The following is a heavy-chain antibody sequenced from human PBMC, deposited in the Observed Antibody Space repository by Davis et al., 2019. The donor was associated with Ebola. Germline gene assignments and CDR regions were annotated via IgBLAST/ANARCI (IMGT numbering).Heavy chain of an antibody. Sequence: PSETLSLTCTVSGGSISSGAYYWSWIRQPPGKGLEWIGYIYYSGSTYYNPSLKSRVTISVDTSKNQFSLKLSSVTAADTAVYYCARGSIAVAPYDYWGQGTLVTVSS. CDR3: ARGSIAVAPYDY. CDR1: GGSISSGAYY. J-gene: IGHJ4*02. CDR2: IYYSGST. V-gene: IGHV4-30-4*01. D-gene: IGHD6-19*01.